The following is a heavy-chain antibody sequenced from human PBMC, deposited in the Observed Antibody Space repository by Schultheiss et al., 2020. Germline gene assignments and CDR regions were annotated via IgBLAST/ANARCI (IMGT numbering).Heavy chain of an antibody. Sequence: SETLSLTCAVSGGSISSYYWSWIRQPPGKGLEWIGYIYYSGSTNYNPSLKSRATISVDTSKNQFSLKLSSVTAADTAVYYCVRDRHTYDSSGYYADDAFDIWGQGTMVTVSS. CDR3: VRDRHTYDSSGYYADDAFDI. CDR2: IYYSGST. CDR1: GGSISSYY. V-gene: IGHV4-59*12. J-gene: IGHJ3*02. D-gene: IGHD3-22*01.